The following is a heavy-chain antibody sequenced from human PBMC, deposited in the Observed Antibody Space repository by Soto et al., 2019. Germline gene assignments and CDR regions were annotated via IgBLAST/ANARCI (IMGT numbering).Heavy chain of an antibody. CDR1: GGSLSGVY. D-gene: IGHD5-18*01. CDR2: INHSGST. CDR3: ARGPGYSYGYSVYYYYYGMDV. Sequence: GPGTPSETLSLTCVVYGGSLSGVYWTWIRQPPGKGLEWIGEINHSGSTNSSPSLESRVTVSLDTSNNQFSLKLSSVTAADTAVYYCARGPGYSYGYSVYYYYYGMDVWGQGTTVTVSS. J-gene: IGHJ6*02. V-gene: IGHV4-34*01.